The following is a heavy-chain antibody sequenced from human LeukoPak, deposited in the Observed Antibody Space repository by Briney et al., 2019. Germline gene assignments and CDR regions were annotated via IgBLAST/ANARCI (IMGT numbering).Heavy chain of an antibody. Sequence: SETLSLTCTVSGGSISSSSYYWGWLRQPPGKGLEWIGSIYYSGSTYYNPSLKSRVTISVDTSKNQFSLKLSSVTAADTAVYYCARDLGYGGSYVDYWGQGTLVTVSS. D-gene: IGHD4-23*01. J-gene: IGHJ4*02. CDR3: ARDLGYGGSYVDY. CDR2: IYYSGST. CDR1: GGSISSSSYY. V-gene: IGHV4-39*07.